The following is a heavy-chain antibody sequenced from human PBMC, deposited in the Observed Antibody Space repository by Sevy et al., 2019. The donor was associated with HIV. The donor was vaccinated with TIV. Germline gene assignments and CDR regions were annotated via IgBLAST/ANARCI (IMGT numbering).Heavy chain of an antibody. J-gene: IGHJ4*02. D-gene: IGHD4-17*01. CDR1: GFTFSDYY. CDR2: ISPSGGGA. Sequence: GGSLRLSCAASGFTFSDYYMSWIRQAPGKGLEWVSYISPSGGGAYDAVSVKGRFTISRDNAKNSLSLQMNSLRAEDTAVYYWARLRWAKYYFDYWGQGSLVTVSS. V-gene: IGHV3-11*01. CDR3: ARLRWAKYYFDY.